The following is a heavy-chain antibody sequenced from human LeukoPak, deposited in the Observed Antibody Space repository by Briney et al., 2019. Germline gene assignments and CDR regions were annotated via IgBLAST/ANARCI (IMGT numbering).Heavy chain of an antibody. Sequence: GGSLRLSCAASGFTFSSYAMSWVRQAPGKGLEWVSAISGSGGSTYYADSVKGRFTISRDNSKNTLYLQMNSLRAEDTAVYYCAKGAIAYCGGDCYYFDYWGQGTLVTVSS. D-gene: IGHD2-21*02. J-gene: IGHJ4*02. CDR1: GFTFSSYA. CDR2: ISGSGGST. V-gene: IGHV3-23*01. CDR3: AKGAIAYCGGDCYYFDY.